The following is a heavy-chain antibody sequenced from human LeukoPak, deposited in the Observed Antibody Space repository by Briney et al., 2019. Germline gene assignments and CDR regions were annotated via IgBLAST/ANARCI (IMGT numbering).Heavy chain of an antibody. Sequence: GGSLRLSCTVSGFTVSSNSMSWIRQAPGKGLEWVSSISRSGESTFYADSVRGRFTISRDNSKNTVSLQMESLRAEDTALYYCAKDYAVGSIDYWGQGTLDTVSS. D-gene: IGHD3-16*01. CDR2: ISRSGEST. CDR3: AKDYAVGSIDY. J-gene: IGHJ4*02. CDR1: GFTVSSNS. V-gene: IGHV3-23*01.